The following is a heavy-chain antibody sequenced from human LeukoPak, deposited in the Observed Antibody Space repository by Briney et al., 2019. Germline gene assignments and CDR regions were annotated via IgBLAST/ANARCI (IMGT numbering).Heavy chain of an antibody. CDR3: ARRHYGHFDY. D-gene: IGHD3-10*01. CDR1: GYSISSGYY. V-gene: IGHV4-38-2*02. Sequence: SETLSLTCTVSGYSISSGYYWGWIRQPPGKGLEWIGSIYHSGSTYYNPSLKSRVTISVDTSKNQFSLKLSSVTAADTAVYYCARRHYGHFDYWGQGTLVTVSS. CDR2: IYHSGST. J-gene: IGHJ4*02.